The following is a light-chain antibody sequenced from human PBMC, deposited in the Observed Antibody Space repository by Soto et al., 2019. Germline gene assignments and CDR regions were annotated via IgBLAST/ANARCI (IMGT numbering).Light chain of an antibody. CDR2: PAS. J-gene: IGKJ4*01. CDR3: QQLESYPST. CDR1: QGIGSY. Sequence: DIQLTQSPSFLSPSVGDRVTITCRASQGIGSYLAWYQQKPGKAPKLLIYPASTLQSGVPSRFTGSGSGTEFTLTISSLQPDDFATYYCQQLESYPSTFGGGTKVDI. V-gene: IGKV1-9*01.